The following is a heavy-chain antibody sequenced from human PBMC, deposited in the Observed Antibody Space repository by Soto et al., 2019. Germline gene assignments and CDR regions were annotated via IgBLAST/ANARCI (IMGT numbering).Heavy chain of an antibody. CDR2: IYYSGST. CDR3: VRLIGNSWLDS. CDR1: GGSISSYY. V-gene: IGHV4-59*08. Sequence: SETLSLTWTVSGGSISSYYWIWIRQPQGKGLEWIGYIYYSGSTNYNPSLKSRITINPDTSNNQLSLQLNSVTPDDTAVYYCVRLIGNSWLDSWGQGTLVSVYS. J-gene: IGHJ5*01.